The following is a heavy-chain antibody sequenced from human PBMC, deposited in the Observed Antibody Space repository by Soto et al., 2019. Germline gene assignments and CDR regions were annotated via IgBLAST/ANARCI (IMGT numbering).Heavy chain of an antibody. CDR3: ARDWSDYDFWEVSTPHY. J-gene: IGHJ4*02. V-gene: IGHV1-18*04. D-gene: IGHD3-3*01. CDR1: GYTFTSYG. CDR2: ISAYNGNT. Sequence: VKVSCKASGYTFTSYGISWVRQAPGQGLEWMGWISAYNGNTNYAQKPQGRVTMTTDTSTSTAYMELRSLRSDDTAVYYCARDWSDYDFWEVSTPHYWGQGTLVTVSS.